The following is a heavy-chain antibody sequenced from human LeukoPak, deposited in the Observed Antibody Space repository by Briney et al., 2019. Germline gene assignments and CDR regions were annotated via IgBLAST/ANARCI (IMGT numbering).Heavy chain of an antibody. V-gene: IGHV3-21*01. Sequence: PGGSLRLSCAASGITFSSYAMSWVRQAPGKGLEWVSSISSSSSYIYYADSVKGRFTISRDNAKNSLYLQMNSLRAEDTAVYYCARDIASEYSSSSPYFQHWGQGTLVTVSS. J-gene: IGHJ1*01. CDR2: ISSSSSYI. D-gene: IGHD6-6*01. CDR1: GITFSSYA. CDR3: ARDIASEYSSSSPYFQH.